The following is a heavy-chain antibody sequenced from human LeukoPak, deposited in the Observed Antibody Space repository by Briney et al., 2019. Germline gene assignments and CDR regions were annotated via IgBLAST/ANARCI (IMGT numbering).Heavy chain of an antibody. V-gene: IGHV1-2*02. CDR2: INPNSGDT. Sequence: ASVKVSCKASAYTFTGYYMHWVRQAPGQGLEWMGWINPNSGDTTYEQKFQGRVTMTRDTSISTAYMELSRLRSDDTAVYYCAREFGSGRITMVRGVITADNAYDIWGQGTMVTVSS. CDR1: AYTFTGYY. D-gene: IGHD3-10*01. CDR3: AREFGSGRITMVRGVITADNAYDI. J-gene: IGHJ3*02.